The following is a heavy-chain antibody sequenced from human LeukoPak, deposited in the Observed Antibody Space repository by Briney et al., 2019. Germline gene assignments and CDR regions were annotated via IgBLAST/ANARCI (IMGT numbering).Heavy chain of an antibody. CDR3: ARYGSGSYREFDS. CDR1: GVSISSYY. D-gene: IGHD3-10*01. J-gene: IGHJ4*02. Sequence: SETLSLTCTVSGVSISSYYWSWIRQPPGKGLEWIGYIYYSGSTNYNPSLKSRVTISVDTSKNQFSLKLSSVTAADTAVYYCARYGSGSYREFDSWGQGTLVTVSS. V-gene: IGHV4-59*01. CDR2: IYYSGST.